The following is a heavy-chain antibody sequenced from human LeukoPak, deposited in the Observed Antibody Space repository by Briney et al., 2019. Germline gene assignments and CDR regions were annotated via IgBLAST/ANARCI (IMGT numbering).Heavy chain of an antibody. CDR2: INSDGSST. J-gene: IGHJ4*02. Sequence: GSLRLSCAASGLTFDDYAMHWVRQAPGKGLVWVSRINSDGSSTSYADSVKGRFTISRDNAKNTLYLQMNSLRAEDTAVYYCARERSRSFDYWGQGTLVTVSS. CDR3: ARERSRSFDY. V-gene: IGHV3-74*01. D-gene: IGHD5/OR15-5a*01. CDR1: GLTFDDYA.